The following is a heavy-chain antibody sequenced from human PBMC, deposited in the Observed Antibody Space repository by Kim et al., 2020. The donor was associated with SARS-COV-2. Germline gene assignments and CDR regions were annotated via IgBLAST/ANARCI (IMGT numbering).Heavy chain of an antibody. Sequence: EGSLRLSCAASGFTFSSYSMNWVRQAPGKGLEWVSSISSSSSYIYYADSVKGRFTISRDNAKNSLYLQMNSLRAEDTAVYYCARGEWEHFWSGPGGTGAFDIWGQGTMVTVSS. J-gene: IGHJ3*02. CDR2: ISSSSSYI. V-gene: IGHV3-21*01. CDR3: ARGEWEHFWSGPGGTGAFDI. D-gene: IGHD3-3*02. CDR1: GFTFSSYS.